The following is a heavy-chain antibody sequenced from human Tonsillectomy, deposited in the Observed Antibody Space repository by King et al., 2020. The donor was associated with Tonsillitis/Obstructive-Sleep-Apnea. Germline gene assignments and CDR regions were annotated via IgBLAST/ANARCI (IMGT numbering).Heavy chain of an antibody. CDR3: ARRPLLSVTGPCDA. J-gene: IGHJ5*02. D-gene: IGHD6-19*01. Sequence: VQLVQSGAEVKKPGESLQISCKGSGDSFTNYWIVWVRQMPGKGLEWMGIIYPTDSHTRYSPSFQGQVTISADKSINTAYLQWSSLKASDTAMYYCARRPLLSVTGPCDAGGQGTLVTASS. CDR1: GDSFTNYW. CDR2: IYPTDSHT. V-gene: IGHV5-51*03.